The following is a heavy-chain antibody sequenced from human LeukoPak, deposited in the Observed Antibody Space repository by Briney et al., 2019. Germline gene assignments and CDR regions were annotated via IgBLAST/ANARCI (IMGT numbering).Heavy chain of an antibody. Sequence: GASVKVSCKTSGYTFSTYGITWVRQAPGQGFQWMVWISAHSGNTKYAENFQGRISLTTDTSATTAYMELRNLTSDDTAVYYCARDLSSGGWTLEFDYWGQGSLVTVAS. V-gene: IGHV1-18*01. CDR2: ISAHSGNT. CDR1: GYTFSTYG. D-gene: IGHD1-1*01. CDR3: ARDLSSGGWTLEFDY. J-gene: IGHJ4*02.